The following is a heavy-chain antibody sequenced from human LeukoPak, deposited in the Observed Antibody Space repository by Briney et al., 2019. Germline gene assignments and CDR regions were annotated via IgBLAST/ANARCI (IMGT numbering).Heavy chain of an antibody. Sequence: GGSLRLSCAASGFTLSSYSMNWVRQAPGKGLEWVSSLSSTGTYIYYADSLKGRFTISRGNAGNSLYLQMNSLRAEDTAVYYCARDQPYGSGIGGMDVWGKGTTVTVSS. V-gene: IGHV3-21*01. CDR3: ARDQPYGSGIGGMDV. D-gene: IGHD3-10*01. CDR2: LSSTGTYI. J-gene: IGHJ6*04. CDR1: GFTLSSYS.